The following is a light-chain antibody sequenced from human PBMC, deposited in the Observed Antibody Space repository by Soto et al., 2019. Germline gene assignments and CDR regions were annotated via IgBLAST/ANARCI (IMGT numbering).Light chain of an antibody. V-gene: IGKV1-6*01. Sequence: IQMTQSPSSLSASVGDRVTLTCRASQDIRNDVGWYQQKPGMAPRFLIYAASNLQSGVPSRFSGSGSGTDFTLTISSLQPEDFATYYCVQHYNYPPTFGQGTKVDNK. CDR1: QDIRND. CDR2: AAS. CDR3: VQHYNYPPT. J-gene: IGKJ1*01.